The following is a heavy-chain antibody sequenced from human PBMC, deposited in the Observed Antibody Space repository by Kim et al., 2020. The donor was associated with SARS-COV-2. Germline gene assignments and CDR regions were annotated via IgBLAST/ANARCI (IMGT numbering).Heavy chain of an antibody. J-gene: IGHJ5*02. V-gene: IGHV4-34*01. CDR1: GGSFSGYY. CDR2: INHSGST. D-gene: IGHD3-16*01. CDR3: ARRMGVRRRGGFDP. Sequence: SETLSLTCAVYGGSFSGYYWSWIRQPPGKGLEWIGEINHSGSTNYNPSLKSRVTISVDTSKNQFSLKLSSVTAADTAVYYCARRMGVRRRGGFDPWGQGTLVTVSS.